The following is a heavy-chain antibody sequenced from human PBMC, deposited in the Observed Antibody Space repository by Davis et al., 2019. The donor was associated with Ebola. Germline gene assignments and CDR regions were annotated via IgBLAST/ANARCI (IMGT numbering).Heavy chain of an antibody. Sequence: GGSLRPSCAVSGSTFTSYGTHCVRQAAGKVLVWVAAMCDEGSNKDYADSVKGRFTITRDNSKNTLYLQMNSLRAEDTAVYYCARGSGDSSGWKDYWGQGTLVTVSS. D-gene: IGHD6-19*01. CDR1: GSTFTSYG. CDR2: MCDEGSNK. J-gene: IGHJ4*02. CDR3: ARGSGDSSGWKDY. V-gene: IGHV3-33*01.